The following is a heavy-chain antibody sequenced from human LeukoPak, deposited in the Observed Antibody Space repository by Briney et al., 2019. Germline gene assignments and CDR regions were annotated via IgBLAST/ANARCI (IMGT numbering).Heavy chain of an antibody. V-gene: IGHV4-39*07. J-gene: IGHJ4*02. CDR1: SGSISNSPYY. Sequence: PSETLSLTCTVSSGSISNSPYYWGWVRQPPGKGLEWIGEINHLGATNYNPSLKSRVTISVDRSKNQFSLKVSSVTAADTAVYFCARGQIPLDYWGQGTLVTVSS. CDR2: INHLGAT. CDR3: ARGQIPLDY. D-gene: IGHD2-21*01.